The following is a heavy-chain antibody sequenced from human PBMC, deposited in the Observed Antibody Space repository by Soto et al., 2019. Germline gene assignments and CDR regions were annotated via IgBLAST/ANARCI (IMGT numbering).Heavy chain of an antibody. Sequence: QVHLQESGPGLVKPSETLSLTCTISGSSITNYQWSWIRQPPGKGLEWIGHVYYSGSANYNPTLKRRVTISIDTSKSPFSLNLGSVTAADTAVYFCARHAGSLGYWGQGTLVTVSS. V-gene: IGHV4-59*08. CDR2: VYYSGSA. D-gene: IGHD2-2*03. J-gene: IGHJ4*02. CDR1: GSSITNYQ. CDR3: ARHAGSLGY.